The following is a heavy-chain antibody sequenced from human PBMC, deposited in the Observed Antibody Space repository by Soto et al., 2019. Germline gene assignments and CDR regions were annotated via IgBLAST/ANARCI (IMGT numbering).Heavy chain of an antibody. CDR2: IWYDASNK. CDR1: AFTFSSYG. V-gene: IGHV3-33*01. J-gene: IGHJ2*01. CDR3: ARDWYFDL. Sequence: QVQLVESGGGVVQPGRSLRLSCAASAFTFSSYGMHWVRQAPGKGLEWVALIWYDASNKYYADSVKGRFTISRDNSKNTLYLQMNRLGAGDTAVYYCARDWYFDLWGRGTLVTVSS.